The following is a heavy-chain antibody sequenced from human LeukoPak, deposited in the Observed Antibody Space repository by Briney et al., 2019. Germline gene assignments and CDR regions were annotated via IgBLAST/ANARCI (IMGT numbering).Heavy chain of an antibody. CDR2: MNPNSGNT. D-gene: IGHD2-15*01. CDR1: GYTFTSYD. V-gene: IGHV1-8*01. J-gene: IGHJ4*02. CDR3: ARSKSGGYCSGGSCYHKYFDY. Sequence: VSVKVSCKASGYTFTSYDINWVRQATGQGLEWMGWMNPNSGNTGYAQKFQGRVTMTRNTSISTAYMELSSLRSEDTAVYYCARSKSGGYCSGGSCYHKYFDYWGQGTLVTVSS.